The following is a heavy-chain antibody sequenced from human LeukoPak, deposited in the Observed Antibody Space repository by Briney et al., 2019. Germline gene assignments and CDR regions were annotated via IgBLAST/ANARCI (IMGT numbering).Heavy chain of an antibody. CDR1: GGSISSGGYY. CDR2: IYHSGST. J-gene: IGHJ5*02. CDR3: ARDRGAIGAAGSNWFDP. D-gene: IGHD6-13*01. Sequence: PSQTLSLTCIVSGGSISSGGYYWSWIRQPPGKGLEWIGYIYHSGSTYYNPSLKSRVTISVDRSKNQFSLKLSSVTAADTAVYYCARDRGAIGAAGSNWFDPWGQGTLVTVSS. V-gene: IGHV4-30-2*01.